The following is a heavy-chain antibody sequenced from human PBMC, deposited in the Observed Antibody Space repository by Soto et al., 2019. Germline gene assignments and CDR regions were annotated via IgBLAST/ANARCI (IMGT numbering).Heavy chain of an antibody. CDR3: ARDRSMGATDY. V-gene: IGHV3-30-3*01. D-gene: IGHD1-26*01. J-gene: IGHJ4*02. CDR2: ISYDGNNQ. CDR1: GFTFSTYV. Sequence: QVQLVESGGGVVQPGRSLRLSCAASGFTFSTYVMTWVPQVPGKGLEWVAVISYDGNNQYYADSVKGRFTISRDNSKNTLYLQMNSLRPEDTAVFYCARDRSMGATDYWGQGTLVTVSS.